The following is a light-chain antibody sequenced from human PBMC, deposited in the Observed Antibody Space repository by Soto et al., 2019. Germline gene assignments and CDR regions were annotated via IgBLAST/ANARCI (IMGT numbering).Light chain of an antibody. CDR1: QSISSW. CDR3: QQYDSFPLT. J-gene: IGKJ4*01. CDR2: KTS. V-gene: IGKV1-5*03. Sequence: DIQMSQSPSTLSASVGDRVTITCRASQSISSWLAWYQQKPGKPPKLLIYKTSNLESGVPSRFSGSGSGTEFTLAISSLQPDDFATYHCQQYDSFPLTFGGGTKVDIK.